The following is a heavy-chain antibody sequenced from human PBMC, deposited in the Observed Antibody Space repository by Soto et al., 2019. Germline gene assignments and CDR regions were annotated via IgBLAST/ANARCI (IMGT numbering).Heavy chain of an antibody. CDR1: GFTFSSYW. Sequence: GGSLRLSCAASGFTFSSYWMHWVRQAPGKGLVWVSRINSDGSSASYADSVKGRFTISRDNAKNTLYLQMNSLRAEDTAVYYCAKDLKWLVRGYFDYWGQGTLVTVSS. D-gene: IGHD6-19*01. CDR2: INSDGSSA. J-gene: IGHJ4*02. V-gene: IGHV3-74*01. CDR3: AKDLKWLVRGYFDY.